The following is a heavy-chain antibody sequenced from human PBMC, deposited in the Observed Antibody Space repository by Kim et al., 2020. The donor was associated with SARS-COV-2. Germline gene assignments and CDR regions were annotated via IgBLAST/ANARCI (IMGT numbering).Heavy chain of an antibody. Sequence: GWSLRLSCAASGFTFSDYYMSWIRQAPGKGLEWVSYISSSSSYTNYADSVKGRFTISRDNAKNSLYLQMNSLRAEDTAVYYCARVGVGYGDYYDFDYWGQGTLVTVSS. D-gene: IGHD4-17*01. CDR3: ARVGVGYGDYYDFDY. V-gene: IGHV3-11*05. CDR2: ISSSSSYT. CDR1: GFTFSDYY. J-gene: IGHJ4*02.